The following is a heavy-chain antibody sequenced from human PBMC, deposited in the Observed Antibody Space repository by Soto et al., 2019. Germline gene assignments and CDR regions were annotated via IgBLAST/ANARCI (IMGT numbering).Heavy chain of an antibody. Sequence: EVQLVESGGGLVKPGGSLRLSCAASGFTFSSYSMNWVRQAPGKGLEWVSSISSSSSYIYYADSVKGRFTISRDNAKNALYLQMNSLRAEDTAVYYCARSISPYDYIWGSYRSHYFDYWGQGTLVTVSS. CDR1: GFTFSSYS. J-gene: IGHJ4*02. V-gene: IGHV3-21*01. D-gene: IGHD3-16*02. CDR3: ARSISPYDYIWGSYRSHYFDY. CDR2: ISSSSSYI.